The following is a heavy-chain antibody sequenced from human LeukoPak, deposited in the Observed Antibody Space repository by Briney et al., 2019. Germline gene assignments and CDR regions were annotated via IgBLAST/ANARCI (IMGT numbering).Heavy chain of an antibody. CDR1: GFSLRAYD. J-gene: IGHJ3*02. CDR2: INGGGDIM. Sequence: GGSLRLSCAASGFSLRAYDLIWVRQAPGKGLDWVSIINGGGDIMMYEDSVKGRFTISRDNSKNTFYLQMNSLRVEDTAVYYCAMRDRGYGLDIWGQGTMVTVSS. D-gene: IGHD3-10*01. CDR3: AMRDRGYGLDI. V-gene: IGHV3-23*01.